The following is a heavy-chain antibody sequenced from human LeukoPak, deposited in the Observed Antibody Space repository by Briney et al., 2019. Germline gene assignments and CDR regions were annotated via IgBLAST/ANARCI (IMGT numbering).Heavy chain of an antibody. CDR3: ARASQVGRGFDY. CDR1: GYTFTGYY. Sequence: GASVKVSCKASGYTFTGYYMHWVRQAPGQGLEWMGWINPNSGGTNYAQKFQGRVTMTRDTSISTAYMKLSRLRSDDTAVYYCARASQVGRGFDYWGQGTLVTVSS. V-gene: IGHV1-2*02. J-gene: IGHJ4*02. CDR2: INPNSGGT.